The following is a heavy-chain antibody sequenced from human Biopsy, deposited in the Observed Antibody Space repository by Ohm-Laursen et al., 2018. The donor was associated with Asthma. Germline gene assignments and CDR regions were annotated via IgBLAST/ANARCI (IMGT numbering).Heavy chain of an antibody. J-gene: IGHJ3*02. Sequence: SSVKVSCKASGDAFSNYAISWVRQAPGQGLEWMGGLVPVLGTPDHAQVFEGRVTITADESTSTAYMDLSSLRSEDTAVYYCARTYYDFLTGQVNDALAMWGQGTVVTVSS. CDR3: ARTYYDFLTGQVNDALAM. CDR2: LVPVLGTP. D-gene: IGHD3-9*01. V-gene: IGHV1-69*01. CDR1: GDAFSNYA.